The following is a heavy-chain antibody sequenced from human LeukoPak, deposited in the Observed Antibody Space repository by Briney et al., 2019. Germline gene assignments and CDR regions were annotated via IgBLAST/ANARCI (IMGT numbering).Heavy chain of an antibody. Sequence: GGSLRLSCSASGFTFSSYAMHWVRQAPGKGLEYVSAISSNGGSTYYADSVKGRFTISRDNSKNTLYLQMSSLRAEDTAVYYCAKGPAPRLGEFSYHALVDYWGQGTLVTVSS. CDR3: AKGPAPRLGEFSYHALVDY. CDR1: GFTFSSYA. D-gene: IGHD3-16*02. CDR2: ISSNGGST. V-gene: IGHV3-64D*06. J-gene: IGHJ4*02.